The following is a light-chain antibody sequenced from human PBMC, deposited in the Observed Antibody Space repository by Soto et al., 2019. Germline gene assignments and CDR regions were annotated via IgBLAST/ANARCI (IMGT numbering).Light chain of an antibody. CDR1: QSVDSRF. CDR3: VEASLLPHA. V-gene: IGKV3-20*01. Sequence: EIVLTQSPGTLSLSPGERVTLSCRASQSVDSRFLAWYQQKPGQAPRLLVYGASIRATGIPDRFSGSGSGTDFTLKISKVEAEDVGVYYCVEASLLPHAFGQGTKVEIK. J-gene: IGKJ1*01. CDR2: GAS.